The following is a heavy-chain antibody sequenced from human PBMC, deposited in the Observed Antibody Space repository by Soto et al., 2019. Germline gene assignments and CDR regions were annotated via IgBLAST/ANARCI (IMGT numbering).Heavy chain of an antibody. CDR1: GYTFTIYY. CDR3: ARGGGTIRKYFDC. J-gene: IGHJ4*02. V-gene: IGHV1-46*01. CDR2: INPSGGST. D-gene: IGHD3-10*01. Sequence: ASVKVSCKASGYTFTIYYMHWVRQAPGQGLEWRGIINPSGGSTSYAQKFQGRVTMTRDTSTSTVYMELNSLTDEDTAVYYCARGGGTIRKYFDCWGQGTLVTVSS.